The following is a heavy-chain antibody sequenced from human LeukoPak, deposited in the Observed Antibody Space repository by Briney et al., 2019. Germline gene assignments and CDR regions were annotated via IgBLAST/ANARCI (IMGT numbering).Heavy chain of an antibody. CDR2: ISGYNGKI. V-gene: IGHV1-18*01. J-gene: IGHJ3*01. CDR1: GYRFTSYG. Sequence: ASVKVSCKASGYRFTSYGISWVRQAPGQGLEWMGWISGYNGKINYAQKFQGRVTMTTDTSTSTAYLELRSLTSEDTAVYYCARRFCSSVSCYDDDAFDVWGQGTLVTVSS. D-gene: IGHD2-2*01. CDR3: ARRFCSSVSCYDDDAFDV.